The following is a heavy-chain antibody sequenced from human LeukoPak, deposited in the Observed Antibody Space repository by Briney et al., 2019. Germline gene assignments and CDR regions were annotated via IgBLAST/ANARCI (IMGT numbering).Heavy chain of an antibody. D-gene: IGHD2-15*01. J-gene: IGHJ4*02. CDR3: AKDRRGSCNAGSCYCCDY. CDR2: IRFDGSDE. V-gene: IGHV3-30*02. Sequence: PGGSLRLSCTASAFTFNRYGMHWLRQAPGKGLEWVAFIRFDGSDEHYADSVKGRFTISRDNSKNTLYLQMNSLRAEDTAVYYCAKDRRGSCNAGSCYCCDYWGRGALVTVSS. CDR1: AFTFNRYG.